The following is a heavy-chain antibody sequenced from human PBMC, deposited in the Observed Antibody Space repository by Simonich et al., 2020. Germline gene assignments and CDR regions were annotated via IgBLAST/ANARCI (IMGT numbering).Heavy chain of an antibody. D-gene: IGHD2-15*01. V-gene: IGHV1-69*06. CDR3: ARGGLADRRVVYYYYMDV. CDR2: IIPSRGNA. CDR1: GGTFSSYA. Sequence: QVPLVQSGAEVKKPGSSVKVSCKASGGTFSSYAISGVRQAPGQGLEWRGGIIPSRGNANYAQKVQGRVTITAHKSTSTAYRELSSLRSEDTAVYYCARGGLADRRVVYYYYMDVWGKGTTVTVSS. J-gene: IGHJ6*03.